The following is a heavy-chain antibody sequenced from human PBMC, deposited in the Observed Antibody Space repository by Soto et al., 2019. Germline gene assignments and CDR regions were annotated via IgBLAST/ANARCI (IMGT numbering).Heavy chain of an antibody. J-gene: IGHJ4*02. Sequence: GGSLRLSCAASGFTFSNAAYRWGRQAPGKGLEWVSSSTDSGGSTHYTNSVKSRFTISRDNSKNTLYVQMNSLRADDTAVYYCVAGEFFDSWGQGTLVNVSS. CDR2: STDSGGST. CDR1: GFTFSNAA. CDR3: VAGEFFDS. D-gene: IGHD3-16*01. V-gene: IGHV3-23*01.